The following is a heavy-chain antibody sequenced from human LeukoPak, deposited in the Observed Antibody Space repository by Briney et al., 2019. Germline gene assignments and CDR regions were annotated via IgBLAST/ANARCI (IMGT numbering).Heavy chain of an antibody. CDR1: GFTFSTYG. Sequence: GGSLRLSCAASGFTFSTYGMSWVRQAPGKGLEWVSAISGSGGGTYFADSVKGRFTISRDNSKNTLFLQMDSLRADDTAVYYCAKHSSSWHYFDYWGQGTLITVSS. V-gene: IGHV3-23*01. CDR2: ISGSGGGT. J-gene: IGHJ4*02. CDR3: AKHSSSWHYFDY. D-gene: IGHD6-13*01.